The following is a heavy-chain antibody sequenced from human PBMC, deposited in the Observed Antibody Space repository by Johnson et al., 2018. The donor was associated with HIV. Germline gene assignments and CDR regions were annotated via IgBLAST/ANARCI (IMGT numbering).Heavy chain of an antibody. D-gene: IGHD3-10*01. J-gene: IGHJ3*02. CDR3: ARSLRGVFPGAFDI. CDR2: IRYDGSNK. V-gene: IGHV3-33*08. Sequence: QVQLVESGGGLIQPGGSLRLSCAASGFTFSSYGMHWVRQAPGKGLEWVAFIRYDGSNKYYADSVKGRFTISRDNAKNSLYLQMNSLRAEDTAVYYCARSLRGVFPGAFDIWGQGTMVTVSS. CDR1: GFTFSSYG.